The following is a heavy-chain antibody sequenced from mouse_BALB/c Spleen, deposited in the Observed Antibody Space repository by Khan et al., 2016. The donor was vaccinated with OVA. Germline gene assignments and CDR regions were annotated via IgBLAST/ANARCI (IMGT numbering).Heavy chain of an antibody. CDR3: ARRYYYGQWYFDV. Sequence: EVQLQESGPGLVKPSQSLSLTCTVTGYSITSDYAWNWIRQFPGNKLEWLAYISYSGSTTSNPSLNSRISLNRYTSKNQSFLQLNSVTTEDSATYSGARRYYYGQWYFDVWGAGTTVTVSS. D-gene: IGHD1-1*01. V-gene: IGHV3-2*02. J-gene: IGHJ1*01. CDR1: GYSITSDYA. CDR2: ISYSGST.